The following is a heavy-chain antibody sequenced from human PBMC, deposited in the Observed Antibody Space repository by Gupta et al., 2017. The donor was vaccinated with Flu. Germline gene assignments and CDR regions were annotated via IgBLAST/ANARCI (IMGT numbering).Heavy chain of an antibody. CDR3: ARDQSTSRSWWFDP. CDR2: INPSGVSA. J-gene: IGHJ5*02. V-gene: IGHV1-46*01. D-gene: IGHD1-1*01. CDR1: GYIFTSHY. Sequence: QGQLAQSGAEVKRPGASVKVYCKSSGYIFTSHYMHWVRQAPGQGLEWMGVINPSGVSATYAQKFQGRVTLTRDTSTSTDYMELSNLRSEDTAVYYCARDQSTSRSWWFDPWGQGTLVTVSS.